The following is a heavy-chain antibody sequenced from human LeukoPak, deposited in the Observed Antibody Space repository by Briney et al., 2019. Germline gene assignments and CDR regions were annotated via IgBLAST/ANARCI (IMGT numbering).Heavy chain of an antibody. CDR2: IRSSGTTI. V-gene: IGHV3-48*01. J-gene: IGHJ6*03. Sequence: PGGSLRLSCVASGFTFSSYGMNWVRQAPGKGLEWVSYIRSSGTTIYSADSVKGRFTISRDNAKNSLYLQMNSLRAEDTAVYYCAREGTYGSGDRYHYYMDVWGRGTTVTVSS. D-gene: IGHD3-10*01. CDR1: GFTFSSYG. CDR3: AREGTYGSGDRYHYYMDV.